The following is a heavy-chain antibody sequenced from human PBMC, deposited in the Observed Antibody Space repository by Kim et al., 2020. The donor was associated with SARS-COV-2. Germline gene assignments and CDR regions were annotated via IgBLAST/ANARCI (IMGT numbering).Heavy chain of an antibody. Sequence: SETLSLTCTVSGGSISSSSYYWGWIRQPPGKGLEWIGSIYYSGSTYYNPSLKSRVTISVDTSKNPFSLKLSSVTAADTAVYYCAGPGARGYSYGLIDYWGQGTLVTVSS. V-gene: IGHV4-39*01. CDR3: AGPGARGYSYGLIDY. CDR2: IYYSGST. J-gene: IGHJ4*02. CDR1: GGSISSSSYY. D-gene: IGHD5-18*01.